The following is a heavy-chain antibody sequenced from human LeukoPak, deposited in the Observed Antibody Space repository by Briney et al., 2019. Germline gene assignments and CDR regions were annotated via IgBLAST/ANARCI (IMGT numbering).Heavy chain of an antibody. Sequence: SGGSLRLSCAASGFSFSSYWMSWVRQAPGKGLEWVANIKEDGTDKYYVDSVKGRFTISRDNAKNSLYLQMNSLRAEDTAVYYCARIAAGLDYWGQGTLVTVSS. V-gene: IGHV3-7*05. CDR3: ARIAAGLDY. J-gene: IGHJ4*02. D-gene: IGHD6-13*01. CDR1: GFSFSSYW. CDR2: IKEDGTDK.